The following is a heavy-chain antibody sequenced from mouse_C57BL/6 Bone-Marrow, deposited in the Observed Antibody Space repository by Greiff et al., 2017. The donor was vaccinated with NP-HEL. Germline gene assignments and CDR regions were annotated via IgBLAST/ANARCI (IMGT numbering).Heavy chain of an antibody. CDR1: GFTFSDYY. V-gene: IGHV5-12*01. CDR3: AKHAIRPLYYYGSSYGHYAMDY. J-gene: IGHJ4*01. D-gene: IGHD1-1*01. Sequence: EVQGVESGGGLVQPGFSLRLSCAASGFTFSDYYMYWVRQTPEKRLEWVAYISNGGGSTYYPDWLKGRFTISRDNAKNTSYLQMSRLKSEATAMYYCAKHAIRPLYYYGSSYGHYAMDYWGQGTSVTVSS. CDR2: ISNGGGST.